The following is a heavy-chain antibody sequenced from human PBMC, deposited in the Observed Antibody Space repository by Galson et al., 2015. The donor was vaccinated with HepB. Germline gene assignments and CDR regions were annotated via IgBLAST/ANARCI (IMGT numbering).Heavy chain of an antibody. V-gene: IGHV1-69*06. CDR3: ATGEDCSGGSCHEGH. D-gene: IGHD2-15*01. CDR2: IIPIFGRG. J-gene: IGHJ4*02. CDR1: GGTFSSYV. Sequence: SVKVSCKASGGTFSSYVISWVRQAPGQGLEWMGGIIPIFGRGNYARKFQGRVTISADKSTRTAYMELTSLRSEDTAVYYCATGEDCSGGSCHEGHWGQGTLVTVSS.